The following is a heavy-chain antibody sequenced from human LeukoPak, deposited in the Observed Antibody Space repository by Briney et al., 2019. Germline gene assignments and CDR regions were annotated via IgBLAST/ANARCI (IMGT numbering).Heavy chain of an antibody. CDR2: IYNSGKT. Sequence: LSQTLSLTCAVSRGSTRSGGYYWTWIRQHPGKGLEWLEYIYNSGKTHYNPARESRVTLSIYKSKKQYSLKLSSVTAADTAVYYCARRRLVNSSSWDPIDYWGQGTLVTVSS. D-gene: IGHD6-13*01. V-gene: IGHV4-31*11. J-gene: IGHJ4*02. CDR3: ARRRLVNSSSWDPIDY. CDR1: RGSTRSGGYY.